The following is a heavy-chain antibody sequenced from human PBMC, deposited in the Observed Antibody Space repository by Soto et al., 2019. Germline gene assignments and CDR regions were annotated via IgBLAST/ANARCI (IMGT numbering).Heavy chain of an antibody. CDR1: GFTFSEYS. V-gene: IGHV3-21*01. CDR2: IANGDNHI. J-gene: IGHJ3*02. D-gene: IGHD2-8*01. CDR3: ARDNGRCTDACNRGAFDI. Sequence: EVQVVESGGGLVKPGGSLRLSCAASGFTFSEYSFLWVRQAPGKGLEWLSFIANGDNHIFYSDSVKGRFTISRDNAKNSVYLQVDSLRADDSAVYCCARDNGRCTDACNRGAFDIWGQGTMVTVSS.